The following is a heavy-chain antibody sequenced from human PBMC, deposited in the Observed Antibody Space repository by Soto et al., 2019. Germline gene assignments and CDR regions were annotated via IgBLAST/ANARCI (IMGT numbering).Heavy chain of an antibody. J-gene: IGHJ6*02. Sequence: ASVKVSCKASGGTFSSYAISWVRQAPGQGLEWMGGIIPIFGTANYAQKFQGRVTITADESTSTAYMELSSLRSEDTAVYYCARDRRSYDFWSGRRPNYYYYGMDVWGQGTTVTVSS. V-gene: IGHV1-69*13. CDR1: GGTFSSYA. CDR3: ARDRRSYDFWSGRRPNYYYYGMDV. D-gene: IGHD3-3*01. CDR2: IIPIFGTA.